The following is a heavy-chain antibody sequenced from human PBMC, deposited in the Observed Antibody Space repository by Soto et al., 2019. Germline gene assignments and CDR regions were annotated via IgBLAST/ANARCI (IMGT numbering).Heavy chain of an antibody. CDR1: GFTFSSHA. CDR2: ISGSGGST. D-gene: IGHD4-17*01. J-gene: IGHJ3*02. V-gene: IGHV3-23*01. Sequence: GGSLRLSCAASGFTFSSHAMSWVRQAPGRGLEWVSGISGSGGSTYYADSVKGRFTISRDNSKNTLYLQMNSLRAEDTAVYYCARRVPYGELGAFDIWGQGTMVTVSS. CDR3: ARRVPYGELGAFDI.